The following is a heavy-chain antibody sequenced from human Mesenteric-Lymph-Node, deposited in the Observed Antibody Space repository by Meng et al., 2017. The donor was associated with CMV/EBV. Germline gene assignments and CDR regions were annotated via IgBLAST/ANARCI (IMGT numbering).Heavy chain of an antibody. CDR3: AKDSGSYSSGAFDI. CDR2: INHSGST. CDR1: GGSFSGYY. D-gene: IGHD1-26*01. Sequence: SETLSLTCAVYGGSFSGYYWSWIRRPPGKGLEWIGEINHSGSTNYNPSLKSRVTISVDTSKNQFSLKLSSVTAADTAVYYCAKDSGSYSSGAFDIWGQGTMVTVSS. J-gene: IGHJ3*02. V-gene: IGHV4-34*01.